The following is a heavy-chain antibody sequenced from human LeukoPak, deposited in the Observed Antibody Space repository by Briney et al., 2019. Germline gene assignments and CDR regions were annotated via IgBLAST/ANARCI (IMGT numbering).Heavy chain of an antibody. D-gene: IGHD2-2*01. J-gene: IGHJ4*02. V-gene: IGHV4-59*01. CDR1: GGPISSYY. CDR3: ARVWGYANYFDY. CDR2: IYYSGST. Sequence: ASETLSLTCTVSGGPISSYYWSWIRQPPGKGLEWIGYIYYSGSTNYNPSLKSRVTISVDTSKNQYSLKLSSVTAADTAVYYCARVWGYANYFDYWRRGTLVAVCS.